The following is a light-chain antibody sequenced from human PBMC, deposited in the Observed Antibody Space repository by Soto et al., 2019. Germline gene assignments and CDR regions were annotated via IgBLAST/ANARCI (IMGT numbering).Light chain of an antibody. V-gene: IGKV4-1*01. Sequence: DIVMTQSPDSLAVSLGERATINCKSSQSVLYSSNNKSYLTWYQQKPGQPPKLLIYWASTRESGVPDRFSGSGSGTDFILTISSLQAEDVAVYYCLQYYSSPYTFGQGTKLEI. CDR2: WAS. CDR3: LQYYSSPYT. CDR1: QSVLYSSNNKSY. J-gene: IGKJ2*01.